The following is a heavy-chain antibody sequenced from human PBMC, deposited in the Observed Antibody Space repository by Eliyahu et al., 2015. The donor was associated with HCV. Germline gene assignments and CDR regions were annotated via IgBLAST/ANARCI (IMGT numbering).Heavy chain of an antibody. CDR2: INPKSGGT. J-gene: IGHJ4*02. CDR1: GYTFIXYY. Sequence: QVQLVQSGAEXKKPGAXXKVSCKASGYTFIXYYIHGVRQAPGQGLEWVGRINPKSGGTNYAQKFQGRVTMTSDTSISTAYMELSRLTSDDTAVYYCARGVRDYWGQGTLVTVSS. V-gene: IGHV1-2*06. CDR3: ARGVRDY.